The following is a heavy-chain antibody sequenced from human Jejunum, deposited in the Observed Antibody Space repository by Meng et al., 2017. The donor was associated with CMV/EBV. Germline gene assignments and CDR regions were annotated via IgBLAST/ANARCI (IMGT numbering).Heavy chain of an antibody. Sequence: CAASGFNFVRYAMSWVRQAPGKGLEWVSVIYNGVAGTYYADSVKGRFTISRDNSKNTVYLQMNSLRAEDTAVYYCAKRKYDDAAFDFWGQGTMVTVSS. V-gene: IGHV3-23*03. CDR1: GFNFVRYA. CDR2: IYNGVAGT. J-gene: IGHJ3*01. CDR3: AKRKYDDAAFDF. D-gene: IGHD1-1*01.